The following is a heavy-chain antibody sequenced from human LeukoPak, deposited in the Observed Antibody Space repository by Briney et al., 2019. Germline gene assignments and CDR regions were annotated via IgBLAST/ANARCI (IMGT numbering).Heavy chain of an antibody. CDR3: ARLLYSSGLYYFDY. CDR1: GFTFSGHN. V-gene: IGHV3-48*04. J-gene: IGHJ4*02. CDR2: VSISSGTI. D-gene: IGHD6-19*01. Sequence: PGGSLRLSCAASGFTFSGHNMNWVRQAPGKGLEWISFVSISSGTIYYADSVNGRFRISRDNAKSSLDLEMNSLRAEDTAVYYCARLLYSSGLYYFDYWGQGTLVTVSS.